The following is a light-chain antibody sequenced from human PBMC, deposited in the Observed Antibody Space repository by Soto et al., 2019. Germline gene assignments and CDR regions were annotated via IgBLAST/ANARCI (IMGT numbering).Light chain of an antibody. CDR2: RAS. CDR3: QQTYTAPRT. CDR1: QSITIY. V-gene: IGKV1-39*01. J-gene: IGKJ1*01. Sequence: DIQMTQSPSSLSASVGDRVTITCRASQSITIYLNWYQQQPGKAPRLLIYRASTLQTGVPSRFSGSGSMTDFTLTISDLQPEDFATYYCQQTYTAPRTFGQGTKVDI.